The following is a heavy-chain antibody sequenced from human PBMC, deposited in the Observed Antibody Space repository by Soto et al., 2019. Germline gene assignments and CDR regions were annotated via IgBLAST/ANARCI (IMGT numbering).Heavy chain of an antibody. D-gene: IGHD1-7*01. V-gene: IGHV1-3*01. CDR2: INAGNGNT. Sequence: SSVKVSCKASGYTFTSYAMHWVRQAPGQRLEWMGWINAGNGNTKYSQKFQGRVTITRDTSASTAYMELSSLRSEDTAMYYCAGGELELMYNWFDHWGQGTLVTVSS. CDR3: AGGELELMYNWFDH. J-gene: IGHJ5*02. CDR1: GYTFTSYA.